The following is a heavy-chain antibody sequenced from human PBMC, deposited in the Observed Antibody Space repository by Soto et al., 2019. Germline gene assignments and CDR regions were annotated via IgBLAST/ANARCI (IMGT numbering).Heavy chain of an antibody. D-gene: IGHD2-2*01. Sequence: QVQLVQSGAEVKKPGASVKVSCKASGYDFSSYGISWVRQAPGQGLEWMGWISAYNGNRDYAQQFQGRVTMTSDTSRTKAYMELRSLRSDGTAVYYCVRDPQRNDYWGQGTLVNVSS. CDR1: GYDFSSYG. J-gene: IGHJ4*02. CDR3: VRDPQRNDY. V-gene: IGHV1-18*04. CDR2: ISAYNGNR.